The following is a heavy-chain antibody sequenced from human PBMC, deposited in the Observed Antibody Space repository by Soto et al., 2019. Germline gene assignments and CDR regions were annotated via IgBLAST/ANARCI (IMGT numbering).Heavy chain of an antibody. CDR2: IYYSGST. V-gene: IGHV4-59*01. D-gene: IGHD1-26*01. CDR1: GGSISSYY. CDR3: ARGIVED. Sequence: QVQLQESGPGLVKPSETLSLTCTVSGGSISSYYWSWIRQPPGKGLEWIGYIYYSGSTNYNPSLKSRVTISVDTSKNQFSLKLSSVTAADTAVYYCARGIVEDWGQGTLVTVSS. J-gene: IGHJ4*02.